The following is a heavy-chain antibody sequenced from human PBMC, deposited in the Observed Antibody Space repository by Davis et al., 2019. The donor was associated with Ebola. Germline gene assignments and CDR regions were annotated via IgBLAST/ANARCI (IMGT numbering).Heavy chain of an antibody. CDR2: INHSGST. CDR3: ARGIVATITDY. Sequence: MRSETLSLTCAVYGGSFSGYYWSWIRQPPGKGLEWIGEINHSGSTNYNPSLKSRVTISVDTSKNQFSLKLSSVTAADTAVYYCARGIVATITDYWGQGTLVTVSS. V-gene: IGHV4-34*01. CDR1: GGSFSGYY. D-gene: IGHD5-12*01. J-gene: IGHJ4*02.